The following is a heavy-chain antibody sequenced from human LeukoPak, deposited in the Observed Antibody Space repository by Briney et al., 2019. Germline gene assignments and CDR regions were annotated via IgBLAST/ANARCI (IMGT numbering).Heavy chain of an antibody. Sequence: SETLSLTCTVSGGSISSYYWSWIRQPPGKGLEWVGEINHSGSTNYNPSLKSRVTISVDTSKNQFFLKLSSVTAADTAVYYCASGDITAAGAPFDYWGQGTLVTVSS. CDR3: ASGDITAAGAPFDY. V-gene: IGHV4-34*01. J-gene: IGHJ4*02. CDR1: GGSISSYY. CDR2: INHSGST. D-gene: IGHD6-13*01.